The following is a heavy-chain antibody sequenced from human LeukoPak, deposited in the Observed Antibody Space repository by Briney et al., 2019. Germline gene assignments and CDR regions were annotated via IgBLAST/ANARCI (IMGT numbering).Heavy chain of an antibody. CDR2: IHTSGST. Sequence: KSSETLSLTCTVSGGSINNYYWSWIRQPAGKGLEWIGRIHTSGSTNYNPSLKSRVTMSVDTSESQFSLKLSSVTAADTALYYCARVKGVIGYYYYMDVWGKGTTVTIS. CDR1: GGSINNYY. D-gene: IGHD3-10*01. V-gene: IGHV4-4*07. CDR3: ARVKGVIGYYYYMDV. J-gene: IGHJ6*03.